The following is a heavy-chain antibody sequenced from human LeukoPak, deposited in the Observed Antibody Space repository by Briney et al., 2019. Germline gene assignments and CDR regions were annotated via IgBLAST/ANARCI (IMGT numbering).Heavy chain of an antibody. Sequence: SETLSLTCAVSGGSISSSNWWSWVRQPPGKGLEWIGEIYHSGSTYYNPSLKSRVTISVDTSKNQFSLKLNSVTAADTAVYYCAKGKYAMIVVVTPPDAFDIWGQGTMVTVSS. CDR3: AKGKYAMIVVVTPPDAFDI. CDR1: GGSISSSNW. J-gene: IGHJ3*02. CDR2: IYHSGST. D-gene: IGHD3-22*01. V-gene: IGHV4-4*02.